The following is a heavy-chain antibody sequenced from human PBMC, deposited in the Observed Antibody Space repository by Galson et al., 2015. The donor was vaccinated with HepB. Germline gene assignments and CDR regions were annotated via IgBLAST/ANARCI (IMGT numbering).Heavy chain of an antibody. CDR1: GFTFSGYD. CDR2: ISHDGNEI. CDR3: ARAHTAAAFDY. D-gene: IGHD6-25*01. V-gene: IGHV3-30-3*01. Sequence: SLRLSCAASGFTFSGYDMHWVRQAPGKGLEWVASISHDGNEIHYADSVKGRSTVSRDNSKNTLFLQMTSLRVEDTAVYYCARAHTAAAFDYWGQGTLATVSS. J-gene: IGHJ4*02.